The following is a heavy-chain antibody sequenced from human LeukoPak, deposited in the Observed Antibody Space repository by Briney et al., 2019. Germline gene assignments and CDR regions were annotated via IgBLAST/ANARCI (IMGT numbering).Heavy chain of an antibody. V-gene: IGHV7-4-1*02. Sequence: GASVKVSCKASGYTFTSYAMNWVRQAPGRGLEWMGWINTNTGNPTYAQGFTGRFVFSLDTSVSTAYLQISSLKAEDTAVYYCARCSSTSCYALSDYWGQGTLVTVSS. CDR3: ARCSSTSCYALSDY. J-gene: IGHJ4*02. CDR2: INTNTGNP. D-gene: IGHD2-2*01. CDR1: GYTFTSYA.